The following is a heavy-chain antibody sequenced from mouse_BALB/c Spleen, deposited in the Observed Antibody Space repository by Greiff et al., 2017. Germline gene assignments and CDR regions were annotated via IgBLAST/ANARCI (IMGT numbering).Heavy chain of an antibody. CDR1: GYSITSGYY. CDR3: ARGRGGFFDY. V-gene: IGHV3-6*02. J-gene: IGHJ2*01. Sequence: EVQLVESGPGLVKPSQSLSLTCSVTGYSITSGYYWNWIRQFPGNKLEWMGYISYDGSNNYNPSLKNRISITRDTSKNQFFLKLNSVTTEDTATYYCARGRGGFFDYWGQGTTLTVSS. CDR2: ISYDGSN.